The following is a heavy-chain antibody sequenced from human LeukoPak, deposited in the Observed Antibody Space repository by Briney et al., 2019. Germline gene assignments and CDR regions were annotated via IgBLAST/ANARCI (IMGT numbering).Heavy chain of an antibody. J-gene: IGHJ4*02. V-gene: IGHV4-59*01. CDR2: IYYSGST. D-gene: IGHD6-19*01. Sequence: PSETLSLTCAVYGGSFSGYYWSWIRQPPGKGLEWIGYIYYSGSTNYNPSLKSRVTISVDTSKNQFSLKLSSVTAADTAVYYCAAVLLDSGWYGLHFDYWGQGTLVTVSS. CDR3: AAVLLDSGWYGLHFDY. CDR1: GGSFSGYY.